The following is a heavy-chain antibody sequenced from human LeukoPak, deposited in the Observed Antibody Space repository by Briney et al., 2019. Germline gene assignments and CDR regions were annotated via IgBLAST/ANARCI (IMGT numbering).Heavy chain of an antibody. CDR3: ARRGFVIRSLIIVGLHKEAYYFDY. D-gene: IGHD3-10*01. CDR1: GITLSNYG. CDR2: LSGSDGGT. Sequence: GGSLRLSCAVSGITLSNYGMRWVRQAPGKGVEWVAGLSGSDGGTNYADSVNVRFTISRHNPKNPLYLQMNSLRAEDTAVYFCARRGFVIRSLIIVGLHKEAYYFDYWGQGALVTVSS. V-gene: IGHV3-23*01. J-gene: IGHJ4*02.